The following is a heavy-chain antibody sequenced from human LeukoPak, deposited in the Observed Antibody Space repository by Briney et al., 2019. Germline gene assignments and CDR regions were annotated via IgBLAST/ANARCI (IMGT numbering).Heavy chain of an antibody. V-gene: IGHV3-23*01. CDR3: AKDPSGNWKTDY. D-gene: IGHD1-20*01. J-gene: IGHJ4*02. CDR1: GFTISSYA. CDR2: ISGSGGST. Sequence: GGSLRLSCAASGFTISSYAMSWVRQAPGKGLGWVSAISGSGGSTYYADSVKGRFTISRDNSKNTLYLQMNSLRAEDTAVYYCAKDPSGNWKTDYWGQGTLVTVSS.